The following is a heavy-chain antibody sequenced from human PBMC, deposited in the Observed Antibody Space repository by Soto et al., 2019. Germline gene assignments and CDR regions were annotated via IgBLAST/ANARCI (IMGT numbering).Heavy chain of an antibody. J-gene: IGHJ4*02. D-gene: IGHD2-21*02. CDR1: GGSISSGDYY. V-gene: IGHV4-30-4*01. CDR3: AQQYCGGDCYSNFDY. CDR2: IYYSGST. Sequence: SETLSLTCTVSGGSISSGDYYWSWIRQPPGKGLEWIGYIYYSGSTYYNPSLKSRVTISVDTSKNQFSLKLSSVTAADTAVYYCAQQYCGGDCYSNFDYWGQGTLVTVSS.